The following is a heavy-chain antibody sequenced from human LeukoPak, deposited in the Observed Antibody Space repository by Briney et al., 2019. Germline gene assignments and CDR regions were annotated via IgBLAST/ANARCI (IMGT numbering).Heavy chain of an antibody. V-gene: IGHV3-23*01. CDR3: AKDTPSPGDRWGLDV. Sequence: PGGSLRLSCAASGFTFSSYSMTWVRQVPGKGLEWVSVIRGSGYSTYYADSVTGRFTISRDNSKNTLYLQMNSLRAEDTAVYYCAKDTPSPGDRWGLDVWGQGTTVTVSS. CDR2: IRGSGYST. D-gene: IGHD7-27*01. CDR1: GFTFSSYS. J-gene: IGHJ6*02.